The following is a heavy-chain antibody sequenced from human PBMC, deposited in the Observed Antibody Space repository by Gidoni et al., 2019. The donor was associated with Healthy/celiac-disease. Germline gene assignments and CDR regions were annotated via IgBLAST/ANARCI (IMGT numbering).Heavy chain of an antibody. D-gene: IGHD3-22*01. V-gene: IGHV4-31*03. Sequence: QVQLQESRPGLVKPSQTLSLTCTFSGGYISSGGYYWSWIRQHPGKGLEWIGYIYYSGITYYNPSLKSRVTISVDTSKNQFSLKLSSVTAADTAVYYCARGRRGSSGFILGWGQGTLVTVSS. CDR1: GGYISSGGYY. CDR2: IYYSGIT. J-gene: IGHJ4*02. CDR3: ARGRRGSSGFILG.